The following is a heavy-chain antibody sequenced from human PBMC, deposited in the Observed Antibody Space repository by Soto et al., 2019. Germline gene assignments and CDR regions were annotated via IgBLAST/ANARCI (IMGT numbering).Heavy chain of an antibody. CDR3: ARDKDRQHLGGNYYYILDV. J-gene: IGHJ6*02. V-gene: IGHV1-69*12. CDR2: IMPVFATP. Sequence: QVQLVQSGAEVKKPGSSVKVSCKASGGTFSTSAISWVRQAPGQGLEWVGGIMPVFATPDYAQNFQGRVTITADESPTTAYLELTSLRTDDTAVYYCARDKDRQHLGGNYYYILDVWGQGTAITVSS. CDR1: GGTFSTSA.